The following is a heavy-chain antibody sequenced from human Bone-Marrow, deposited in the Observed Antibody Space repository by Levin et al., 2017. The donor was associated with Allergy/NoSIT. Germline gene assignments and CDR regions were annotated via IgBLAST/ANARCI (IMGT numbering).Heavy chain of an antibody. CDR1: GFTFSDYY. V-gene: IGHV3-11*01. D-gene: IGHD4-17*01. CDR2: ISESGRTI. J-gene: IGHJ4*02. CDR3: ARDLAGDYVEADY. Sequence: GGSLRLSCAASGFTFSDYYMSWIRQAPGKGLEWVSYISESGRTIYYADSVKGRFTISRDNAKNSLYLQMSSLRAEDTALYYCARDLAGDYVEADYWGQGTLVTVSS.